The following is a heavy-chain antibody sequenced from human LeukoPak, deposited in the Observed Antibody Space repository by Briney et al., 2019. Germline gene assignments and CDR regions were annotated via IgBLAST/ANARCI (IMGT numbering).Heavy chain of an antibody. Sequence: PSETLSLTCTVSGGSISSYYWSWIRQPPGKGLEWIGYIYYSGSTNYNPPLKSRVTISVDTSKNQFSLKLSSVTAADTAVYYCAGNSIAAAGTWGQGTLVTVSS. CDR1: GGSISSYY. CDR2: IYYSGST. V-gene: IGHV4-59*01. CDR3: AGNSIAAAGT. D-gene: IGHD6-13*01. J-gene: IGHJ4*02.